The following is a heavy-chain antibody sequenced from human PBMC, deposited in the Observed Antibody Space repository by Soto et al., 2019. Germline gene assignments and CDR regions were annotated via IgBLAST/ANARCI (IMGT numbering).Heavy chain of an antibody. D-gene: IGHD2-21*01. J-gene: IGHJ5*02. Sequence: SETLSLTCTVSVGSLSSYYCSWIRQPPGKGREWIGYIYYSGSTFYNPSLASRVSVSVDTSKNEFSLKLRSVTAADTAVYYCARQPTTGDTDLWFDPWGQGTLVTVSS. CDR1: VGSLSSYY. CDR3: ARQPTTGDTDLWFDP. V-gene: IGHV4-59*08. CDR2: IYYSGST.